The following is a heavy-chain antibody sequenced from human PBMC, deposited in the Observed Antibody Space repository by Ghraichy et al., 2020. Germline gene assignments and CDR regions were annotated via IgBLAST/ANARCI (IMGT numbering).Heavy chain of an antibody. CDR1: GFTFSIYS. Sequence: LSLTCAASGFTFSIYSMSWVRQAPGKGLEWVANINPDGSEKYYVDSVKGRFTMSRDTAKNSVSLQMNSPRAEDTAVYYCARNRASLDVWGKGTTVTVSS. V-gene: IGHV3-7*03. CDR2: INPDGSEK. J-gene: IGHJ6*04. CDR3: ARNRASLDV. D-gene: IGHD2/OR15-2a*01.